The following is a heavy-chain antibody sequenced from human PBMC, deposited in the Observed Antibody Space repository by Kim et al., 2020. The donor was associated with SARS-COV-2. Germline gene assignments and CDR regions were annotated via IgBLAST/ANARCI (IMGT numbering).Heavy chain of an antibody. V-gene: IGHV3-21*01. Sequence: GGSLRLFCAASGFTLSNYSMNWVRQAPGKGLEWVSSISSSSSYIYYADSVKGRFTISRDNAKNSLYLQMNSLRDEDTAVYYCVRENNEDFDYWGQGTLVTVSS. CDR3: VRENNEDFDY. CDR2: ISSSSSYI. CDR1: GFTLSNYS. D-gene: IGHD2-8*01. J-gene: IGHJ4*02.